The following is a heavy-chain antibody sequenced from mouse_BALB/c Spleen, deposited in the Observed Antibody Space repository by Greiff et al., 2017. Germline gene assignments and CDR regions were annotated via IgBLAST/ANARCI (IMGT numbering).Heavy chain of an antibody. D-gene: IGHD2-3*01. CDR1: GYSITSGYY. V-gene: IGHV3-6*02. J-gene: IGHJ4*01. CDR3: ARDDGYNSYAMDY. CDR2: ISYDGSN. Sequence: EVQRVESGPGLVKPSQSLSLTCSVTGYSITSGYYWNWIRQFPGNKLEWMGYISYDGSNNYNPSLKNRISITRDTSKNQFFLKLNSVTTEDTATYYCARDDGYNSYAMDYWGQGTSVTVSS.